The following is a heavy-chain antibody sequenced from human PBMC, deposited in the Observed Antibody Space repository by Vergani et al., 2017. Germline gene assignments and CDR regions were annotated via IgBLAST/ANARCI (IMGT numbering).Heavy chain of an antibody. Sequence: QVQLVESGGGVVQPGRSLRLSCAASGFTFSSYAMHWVRQAPGKGLEWVAVISYDGSNKYYADSVKGRFTISRDNSKNTLYLQMNSLRAEDTAVYYCARWLTSANYVDYWGQGTLVTVSS. CDR3: ARWLTSANYVDY. V-gene: IGHV3-30*01. CDR1: GFTFSSYA. D-gene: IGHD6-25*01. CDR2: ISYDGSNK. J-gene: IGHJ4*02.